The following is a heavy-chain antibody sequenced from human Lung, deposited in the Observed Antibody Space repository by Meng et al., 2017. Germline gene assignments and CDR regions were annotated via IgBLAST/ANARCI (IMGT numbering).Heavy chain of an antibody. Sequence: LKQWGACLLRPSENLSLTCAVYGGSISVSYWSWIRQSPAKGLEWIGKINHGGSTNYNPSLESRVTISVDTPKIQFSLRLTSMTVADTAVYYCARERHSTIIRGVIDFWGQGALVTVSS. D-gene: IGHD3-10*01. J-gene: IGHJ4*02. V-gene: IGHV4-34*01. CDR3: ARERHSTIIRGVIDF. CDR1: GGSISVSY. CDR2: INHGGST.